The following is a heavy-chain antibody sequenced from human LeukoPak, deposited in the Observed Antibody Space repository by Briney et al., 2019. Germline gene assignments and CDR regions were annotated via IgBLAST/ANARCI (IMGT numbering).Heavy chain of an antibody. CDR1: GYTFTGYY. V-gene: IGHV1-2*06. Sequence: ASVKVSCKASGYTFTGYYMHWVRQAPGQGLEWMGRINPNSGGTNYAQKFQGRVTMTRATSISTAYMELSRLRSDDTAVYYCALSYYYDSSGYVFDIWGQGTMVTVSS. D-gene: IGHD3-22*01. CDR3: ALSYYYDSSGYVFDI. CDR2: INPNSGGT. J-gene: IGHJ3*02.